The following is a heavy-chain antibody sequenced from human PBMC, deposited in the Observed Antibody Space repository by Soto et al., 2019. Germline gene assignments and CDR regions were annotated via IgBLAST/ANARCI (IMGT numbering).Heavy chain of an antibody. J-gene: IGHJ3*02. Sequence: QVQLVESGGGVVQPGRSLRLSCAASGFTFSSYGMHWVRQAPGKGLEWVAVISYDGSNKYYADSVKGRFTISRDNSKNTLYLQMNSLRAEDTAVYYCAKDQAMTTQNHDAFDIWGQGTMVTVSS. CDR1: GFTFSSYG. CDR3: AKDQAMTTQNHDAFDI. D-gene: IGHD4-17*01. CDR2: ISYDGSNK. V-gene: IGHV3-30*18.